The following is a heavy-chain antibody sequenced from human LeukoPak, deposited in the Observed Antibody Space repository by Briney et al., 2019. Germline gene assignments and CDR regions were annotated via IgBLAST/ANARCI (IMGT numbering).Heavy chain of an antibody. V-gene: IGHV4-34*01. CDR1: GGSFSGYY. Sequence: SETLSLTCAVYGGSFSGYYWSWIRQPPGKGLEWIGEINHSGSTNYNPSLKSRVTISVDTSKNQFSLKLSSVTAADTAVYYCARNKESYHCLFDYWGQGTLVTVSS. D-gene: IGHD3-10*01. CDR2: INHSGST. J-gene: IGHJ4*02. CDR3: ARNKESYHCLFDY.